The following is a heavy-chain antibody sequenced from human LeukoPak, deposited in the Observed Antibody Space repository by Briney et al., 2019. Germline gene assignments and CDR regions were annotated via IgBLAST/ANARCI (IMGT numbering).Heavy chain of an antibody. CDR3: ARCIDYGDYSDYFDY. CDR2: IYYSGST. J-gene: IGHJ4*02. V-gene: IGHV4-59*01. CDR1: GGSISSYY. Sequence: PSETLSLTCTVSGGSISSYYWSWIRQPPGEGLEWIGYIYYSGSTNYNPSLKSRVTISVDTSKNQFSLKLSSVTAADTAVYYCARCIDYGDYSDYFDYWGQGTLVAVSS. D-gene: IGHD4-17*01.